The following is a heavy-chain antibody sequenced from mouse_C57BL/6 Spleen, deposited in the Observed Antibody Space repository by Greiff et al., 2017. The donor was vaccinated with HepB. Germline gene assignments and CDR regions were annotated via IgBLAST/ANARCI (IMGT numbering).Heavy chain of an antibody. J-gene: IGHJ3*01. D-gene: IGHD1-1*01. CDR2: INPNNGGT. Sequence: EVQLQQSGPELVKPGASVKISCKASGYTFTDYYMNWVKQSHGKSLEWIGDINPNNGGTSYNQKFKGKATLTVDKSSSTAYMELRSLTSEDSAVYYCARDYYGSSPRFAYWGQGTLVTVSA. CDR1: GYTFTDYY. CDR3: ARDYYGSSPRFAY. V-gene: IGHV1-26*01.